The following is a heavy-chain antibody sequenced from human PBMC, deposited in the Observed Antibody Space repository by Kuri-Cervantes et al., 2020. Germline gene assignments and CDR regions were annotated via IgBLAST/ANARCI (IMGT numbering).Heavy chain of an antibody. CDR2: IKQDGSEK. Sequence: ETLSLTCAASGFTFSSYWMSWVRQAPGKGLEWVANIKQDGSEKYYVDSVKGRFTISRDNTKNSLYLQMNSLRDEDTAVYYCARDWEAARVFDYWGQGTLVTVSS. V-gene: IGHV3-7*01. CDR1: GFTFSSYW. J-gene: IGHJ4*02. D-gene: IGHD6-6*01. CDR3: ARDWEAARVFDY.